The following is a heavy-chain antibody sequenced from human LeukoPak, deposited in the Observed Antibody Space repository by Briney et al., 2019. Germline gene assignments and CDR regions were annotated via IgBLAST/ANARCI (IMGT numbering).Heavy chain of an antibody. CDR3: TKDDRYCSSTSCYGGYYYYYGMDV. CDR1: EFTFGDYA. V-gene: IGHV3-49*04. Sequence: PGGSLRLSCTASEFTFGDYAMSWVRQAPGKGLEWVGFIRSKAYGGTTEYAASVKGRFTISRDDSKSIAYLQMNSLKTEDTAVYYCTKDDRYCSSTSCYGGYYYYYGMDVWGKGTTVTVSS. J-gene: IGHJ6*04. D-gene: IGHD2-2*01. CDR2: IRSKAYGGTT.